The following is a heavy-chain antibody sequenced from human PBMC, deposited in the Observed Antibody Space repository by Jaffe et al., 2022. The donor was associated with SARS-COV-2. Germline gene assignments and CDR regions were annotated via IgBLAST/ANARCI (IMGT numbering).Heavy chain of an antibody. Sequence: QVTLKESGPVLVKPTETLTLTCTVSGFSLSNARMGVSWIRQPPGKALEWLAHIFSNDEKSYSTSLKSRLTISKDTSKSQVVLTMTNMDPVDTATYYCARMHGGYYDFWSGYFPFDYWGQGTLVTVSS. V-gene: IGHV2-26*01. J-gene: IGHJ4*02. CDR2: IFSNDEK. CDR3: ARMHGGYYDFWSGYFPFDY. CDR1: GFSLSNARMG. D-gene: IGHD3-3*01.